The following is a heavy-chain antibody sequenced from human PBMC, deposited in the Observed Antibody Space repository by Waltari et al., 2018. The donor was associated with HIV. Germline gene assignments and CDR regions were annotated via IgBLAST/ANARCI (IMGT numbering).Heavy chain of an antibody. CDR1: GYTFNSYG. J-gene: IGHJ4*02. Sequence: QVQLVQSGAEVKKPGASVKVSCTASGYTFNSYGISWVRQAQGQGLEWMGWISAYNGNTKYAQNLQGRVTMTTDTSTSTAYMELRSLRSDDTAVYYCAREGKYYDPGPKDSWGQGTLVTVSS. CDR3: AREGKYYDPGPKDS. D-gene: IGHD3-22*01. CDR2: ISAYNGNT. V-gene: IGHV1-18*01.